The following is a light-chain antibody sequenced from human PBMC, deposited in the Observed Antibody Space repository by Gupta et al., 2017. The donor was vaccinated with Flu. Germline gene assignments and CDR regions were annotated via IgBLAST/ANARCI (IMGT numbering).Light chain of an antibody. Sequence: QSALTQPRSVSWSPGQSVAISCTGTSSDVGAYDYVSWYQQHPGQAPKLIIYDVNKRPSGVPDRFSGSKSGNTASLTISGLQPEDEADYHCNAYGAATFFGGGTRLTVL. J-gene: IGLJ2*01. CDR3: NAYGAATF. CDR2: DVN. CDR1: SSDVGAYDY. V-gene: IGLV2-11*01.